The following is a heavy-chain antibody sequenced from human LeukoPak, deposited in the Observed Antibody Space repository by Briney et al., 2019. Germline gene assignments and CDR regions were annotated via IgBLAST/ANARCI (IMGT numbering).Heavy chain of an antibody. V-gene: IGHV1-8*01. J-gene: IGHJ4*02. Sequence: ASVKVSCNASGYTFTSYDINWVRQATGPGLELMGWMNPNSGNTGYAQKVQGRVTMTRNTSISTAYMELSSLRSEDTAVYYCARTYCTNGVCLDYWGQGTLVTVSS. CDR3: ARTYCTNGVCLDY. CDR1: GYTFTSYD. CDR2: MNPNSGNT. D-gene: IGHD2-8*01.